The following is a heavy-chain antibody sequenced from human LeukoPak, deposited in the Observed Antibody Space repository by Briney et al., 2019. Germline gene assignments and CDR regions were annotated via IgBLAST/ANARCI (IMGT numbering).Heavy chain of an antibody. J-gene: IGHJ5*02. CDR2: IIPIFGTA. CDR3: ARSNSGYATFDP. Sequence: ASVKVSCKASGGTFSSYAISWVRQAPGQGLEWMGGIIPIFGTANYAQKFQGRVTITADESTSTAYMELSSLRSADTAAYYCARSNSGYATFDPWGPRTLVTASS. D-gene: IGHD5-12*01. V-gene: IGHV1-69*13. CDR1: GGTFSSYA.